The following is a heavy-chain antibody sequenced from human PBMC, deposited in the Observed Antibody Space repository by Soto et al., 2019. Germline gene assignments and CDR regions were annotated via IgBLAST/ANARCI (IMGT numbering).Heavy chain of an antibody. CDR3: ASVIRYYFDY. D-gene: IGHD2-21*01. J-gene: IGHJ4*02. V-gene: IGHV4-31*03. CDR1: GGSISSGGYY. Sequence: SETLSLTCTVSGGSISSGGYYWSRIRQHPGKGLEWIGYIYYSGSTYYNPSLKSRVTISVDTSKNQFSLKLSSVTAADTAVYYCASVIRYYFDYWGQGTLVTVSS. CDR2: IYYSGST.